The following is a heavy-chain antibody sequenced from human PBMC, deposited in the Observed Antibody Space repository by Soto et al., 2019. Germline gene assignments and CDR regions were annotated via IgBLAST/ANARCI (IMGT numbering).Heavy chain of an antibody. V-gene: IGHV6-1*01. CDR2: TYYRSKWFN. J-gene: IGHJ3*02. Sequence: SQTLSLTCGISGDSVSSNSATWNWIRQSPSRGFEWLGRTYYRSKWFNDYEVSVRSRITINPDTSKNQFSLQLNSVTPEDASVYYCARDPTTIGTFDILGQGTLVTVSS. CDR3: ARDPTTIGTFDI. CDR1: GDSVSSNSAT. D-gene: IGHD4-4*01.